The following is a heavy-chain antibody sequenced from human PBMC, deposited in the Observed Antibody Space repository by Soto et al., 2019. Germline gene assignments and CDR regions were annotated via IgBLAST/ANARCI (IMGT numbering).Heavy chain of an antibody. CDR1: GFTFSNYD. Sequence: QLQLVESGGGVVHPGTSLRLSCVASGFTFSNYDIHWVRQAPGKGLEWVALISYDARKTYYLDSVKGRFTISRSNLKKEMYLQMNSLRPEDTAMYYCASSGYDRPVANDHYAMDVWGQGTSVTVSS. CDR2: ISYDARKT. J-gene: IGHJ6*02. D-gene: IGHD5-12*01. CDR3: ASSGYDRPVANDHYAMDV. V-gene: IGHV3-30*04.